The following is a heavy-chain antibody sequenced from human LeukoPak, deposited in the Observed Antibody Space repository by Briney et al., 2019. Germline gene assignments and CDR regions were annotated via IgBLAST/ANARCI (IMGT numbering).Heavy chain of an antibody. Sequence: ASVKVSCKASGYTFTSYYMHWVRQAPGQGLEWMGIINPSGGSTSYAQKFQGRVSMTRDTSISTAHMELSRLRSDDTAVYYCAREMTLNYYYMDVWGKGTTVTVSS. CDR3: AREMTLNYYYMDV. D-gene: IGHD2-21*02. CDR1: GYTFTSYY. CDR2: INPSGGST. V-gene: IGHV1-46*01. J-gene: IGHJ6*03.